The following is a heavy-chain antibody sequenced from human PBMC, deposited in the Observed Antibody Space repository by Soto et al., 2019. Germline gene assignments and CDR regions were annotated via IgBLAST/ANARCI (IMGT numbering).Heavy chain of an antibody. V-gene: IGHV3-30*18. CDR3: AKGYTIILVVGDAFDI. CDR2: ISYDGSNE. D-gene: IGHD3-22*01. Sequence: QVQLVESGGGVVQPGRSLRLSCAASGFTFSKCGMHWVRQAPGKGLEWVAVISYDGSNEYYADSVKGRFTISRDNSNNTLYLQMTSLRDENTAVNYCAKGYTIILVVGDAFDIWSQGTRVTVSS. CDR1: GFTFSKCG. J-gene: IGHJ3*02.